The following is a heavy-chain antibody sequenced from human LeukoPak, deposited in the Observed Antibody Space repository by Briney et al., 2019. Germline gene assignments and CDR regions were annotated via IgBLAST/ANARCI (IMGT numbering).Heavy chain of an antibody. CDR2: IYHNGRT. CDR3: ARAFRESFFDY. J-gene: IGHJ4*02. CDR1: GGSFSGYY. Sequence: PSETLSLTCAVYGGSFSGYYWSWIRQPPGKGLEWIGTIYHNGRTYYNPSLKSRVTISLDTSKNQFSLDLTSVTAADTALYYCARAFRESFFDYWGQGTLVTVSS. V-gene: IGHV4-34*01.